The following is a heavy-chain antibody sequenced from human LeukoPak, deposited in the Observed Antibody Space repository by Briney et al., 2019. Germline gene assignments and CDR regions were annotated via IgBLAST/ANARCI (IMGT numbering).Heavy chain of an antibody. V-gene: IGHV3-30*18. D-gene: IGHD3-22*01. CDR2: ISYDGSNK. J-gene: IGHJ4*02. CDR3: AKAPDSSGYSDSLGFDY. Sequence: GRSLRLSCAASGFTFSSYGMHWVRQAPGKGLEWVAVISYDGSNKYYADSVKGRFTISRDNSKNTLYLQMNSLRAEDTAVYYCAKAPDSSGYSDSLGFDYWGQGTLVTVSS. CDR1: GFTFSSYG.